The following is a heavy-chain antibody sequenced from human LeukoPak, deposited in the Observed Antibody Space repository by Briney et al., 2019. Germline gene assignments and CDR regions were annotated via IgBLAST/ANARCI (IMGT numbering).Heavy chain of an antibody. D-gene: IGHD2-21*01. J-gene: IGHJ3*01. CDR2: IGHAGSPA. Sequence: GGSLRLSCEASGFTFSSHSMTWARQAPGKTLEWISYIGHAGSPAHYADSVRGRFTISRDNARNSLYLQMNSLTVEDTAVYYCARDQTPYSSGECYCVIDLWGRGTLVTVSS. CDR1: GFTFSSHS. V-gene: IGHV3-48*01. CDR3: ARDQTPYSSGECYCVIDL.